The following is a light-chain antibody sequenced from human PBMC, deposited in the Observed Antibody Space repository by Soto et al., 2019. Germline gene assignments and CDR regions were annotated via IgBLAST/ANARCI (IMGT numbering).Light chain of an antibody. V-gene: IGLV2-14*01. CDR3: NSYTSSSTYV. Sequence: QSALTQPASVSGSPGQSITSSCTGTSSDVDGYNYVSWYQQHPGKAPKLMIYDVSNRPSGVSNRFSGSKSGNTASLTISGLQAEDEADYYCNSYTSSSTYVFGTGTKVTVL. CDR2: DVS. J-gene: IGLJ1*01. CDR1: SSDVDGYNY.